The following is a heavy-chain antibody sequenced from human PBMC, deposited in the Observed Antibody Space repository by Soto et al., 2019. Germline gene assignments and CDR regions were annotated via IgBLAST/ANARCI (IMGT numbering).Heavy chain of an antibody. CDR2: INPSGGST. CDR3: ARGGSSGWYFAEYLQH. V-gene: IGHV1-46*01. D-gene: IGHD6-19*01. Sequence: ASVKVSCKASGYTFTSYYMHWVRQAPGQGLEWMGIINPSGGSTSYAQKFQGRVTMTRDTSTSTVYMELSSLRSEDTAVYYCARGGSSGWYFAEYLQHWGQGPLVTVYS. J-gene: IGHJ1*01. CDR1: GYTFTSYY.